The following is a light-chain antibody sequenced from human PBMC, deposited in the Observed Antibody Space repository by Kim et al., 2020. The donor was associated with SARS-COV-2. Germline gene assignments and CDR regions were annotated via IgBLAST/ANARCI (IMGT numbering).Light chain of an antibody. V-gene: IGLV3-19*01. J-gene: IGLJ3*02. CDR2: GKN. Sequence: ALGQTVRITCQGDSRRSYYASWYQQKPGQDPVLVIYGKNNRPSGIPDRFSGSSSGNTASLTITGAQAEDEADYYCNSRDSSGNHWVFGGGTQLTVL. CDR3: NSRDSSGNHWV. CDR1: SRRSYY.